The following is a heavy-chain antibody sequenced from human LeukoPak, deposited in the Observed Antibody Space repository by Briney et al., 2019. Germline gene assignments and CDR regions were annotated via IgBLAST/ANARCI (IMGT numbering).Heavy chain of an antibody. Sequence: PSETLSLTCTVSGGSISSSTYYWGWIRQPPGKGLEWIGNIYYSGNTYYNPSLKSRVTISVDTSKNQFSLKLSSVTAADTAVYYCARNRDAFDIWGQGTMVTVSS. CDR2: IYYSGNT. CDR1: GGSISSSTYY. CDR3: ARNRDAFDI. V-gene: IGHV4-39*07. J-gene: IGHJ3*02. D-gene: IGHD1-14*01.